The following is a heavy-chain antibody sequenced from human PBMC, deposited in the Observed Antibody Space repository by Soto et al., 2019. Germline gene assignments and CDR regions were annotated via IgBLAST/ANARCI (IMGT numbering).Heavy chain of an antibody. J-gene: IGHJ3*02. Sequence: EVQLVESGGGLVQPGGSLRLSCAASGFTFCSYEMNWVRQAPGKGLEWVSYISNSGTTIYYADSVKGRFTISRDNAKNSLYLQMRSLRAEDTAIYYCARQISYCSGTSCDAFDIWGQGTMVTVSS. D-gene: IGHD2-15*01. V-gene: IGHV3-48*03. CDR2: ISNSGTTI. CDR1: GFTFCSYE. CDR3: ARQISYCSGTSCDAFDI.